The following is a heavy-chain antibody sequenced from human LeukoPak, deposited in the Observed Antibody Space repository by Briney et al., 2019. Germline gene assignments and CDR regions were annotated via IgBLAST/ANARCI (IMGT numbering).Heavy chain of an antibody. CDR1: GYTFTSYG. Sequence: GPSVSLSCKVSGYTFTSYGISWVRQAAGQGLEWMGWSSSYNGSANNAQKLQGRVSMTTDTSTSTAYIGLRSLRSHDTAVYYCARDPPYTDPDWFDPWGQGTLVTVSS. CDR2: SSSYNGSA. V-gene: IGHV1-18*01. CDR3: ARDPPYTDPDWFDP. J-gene: IGHJ5*01. D-gene: IGHD5-18*01.